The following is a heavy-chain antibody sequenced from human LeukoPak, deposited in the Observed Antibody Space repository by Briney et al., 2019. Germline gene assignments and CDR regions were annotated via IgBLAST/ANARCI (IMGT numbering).Heavy chain of an antibody. CDR1: GFTFSSYS. J-gene: IGHJ4*02. V-gene: IGHV3-21*01. D-gene: IGHD6-13*01. CDR2: ISSSSSYI. CDR3: AREDSYSSSRGDY. Sequence: GGSLRLSCAASGFTFSSYSMNWVRQALGKGLEWVSSISSSSSYIYYADSVKGRFTISRDNAKNSLYLQMNSLRAEDTAVYYCAREDSYSSSRGDYWGQGTLVTVSS.